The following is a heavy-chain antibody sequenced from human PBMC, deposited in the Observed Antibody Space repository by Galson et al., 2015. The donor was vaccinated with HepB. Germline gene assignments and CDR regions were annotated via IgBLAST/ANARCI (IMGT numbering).Heavy chain of an antibody. V-gene: IGHV3-23*01. J-gene: IGHJ4*02. CDR3: AKALLPINTGYSSVWDF. Sequence: SLRLSCAASGFTFRNYAMNWVRQAPGKGLEWVSAISGSGGSTYYADSVKGRFTISRDNSRNPLYRQRNSLKAEDTAVYYCAKALLPINTGYSSVWDFWGQGTLVTVSS. CDR2: ISGSGGST. CDR1: GFTFRNYA. D-gene: IGHD6-19*01.